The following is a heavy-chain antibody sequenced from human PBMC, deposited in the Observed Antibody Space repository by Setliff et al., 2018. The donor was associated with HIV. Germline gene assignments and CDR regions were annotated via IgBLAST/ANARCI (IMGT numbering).Heavy chain of an antibody. CDR3: ARGRFWYNWFDP. V-gene: IGHV4-34*01. J-gene: IGHJ5*02. D-gene: IGHD2-8*02. CDR1: GASITSLGYY. CDR2: INHSGST. Sequence: LSLTCSVSGASITSLGYYWSWIRQPPGKGLEWIGEINHSGSTNYNPSLKSRVTISVDTSKNQFSLKLSSVTAADTAVYYCARGRFWYNWFDPWGQGTLVTVSS.